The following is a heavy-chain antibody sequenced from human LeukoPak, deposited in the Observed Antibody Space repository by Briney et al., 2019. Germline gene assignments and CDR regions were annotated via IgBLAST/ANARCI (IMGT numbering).Heavy chain of an antibody. J-gene: IGHJ4*02. CDR3: AKDMIAAAGTSGLN. V-gene: IGHV3-30*18. D-gene: IGHD6-13*01. CDR1: GFTLSSYG. Sequence: PGRSLRLSCAASGFTLSSYGMHWVRQAPGKGLEWVAVISYDGSNKYYADSVKGRFTISRDNSKNTLYLQMNSLRAEDTAVYYCAKDMIAAAGTSGLNWGQGTLVTVSS. CDR2: ISYDGSNK.